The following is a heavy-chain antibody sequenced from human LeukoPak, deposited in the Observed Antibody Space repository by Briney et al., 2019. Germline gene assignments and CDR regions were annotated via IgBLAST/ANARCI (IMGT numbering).Heavy chain of an antibody. Sequence: SETLSLTCTVSGGSISSGSYYWSWIRQPAGKGLEWIGRIYTSGSTNYNPSLKSRVTISVDTSKNQFSLKLSSVTAADTAVYYCAREKSGSNAASDYWGQGTLVTVSS. V-gene: IGHV4-61*02. CDR2: IYTSGST. CDR3: AREKSGSNAASDY. CDR1: GGSISSGSYY. D-gene: IGHD1-26*01. J-gene: IGHJ4*02.